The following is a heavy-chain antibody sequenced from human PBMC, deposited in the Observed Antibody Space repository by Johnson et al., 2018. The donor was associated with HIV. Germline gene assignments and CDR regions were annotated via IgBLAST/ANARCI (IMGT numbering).Heavy chain of an antibody. J-gene: IGHJ3*02. CDR3: ARFMGSTWSDASDI. Sequence: EVQLVESGGGVVQPGRSLRLSCAASGFTFSSYAMHWVRQAPGKGLEWVSVVHSDGRLYYADSVKGRFRLSRDNSKNTVYLQMNFLRPEDTAVYYCARFMGSTWSDASDIWGQGTMVIVSS. V-gene: IGHV3-66*01. CDR1: GFTFSSYA. CDR2: VHSDGRL. D-gene: IGHD1-26*01.